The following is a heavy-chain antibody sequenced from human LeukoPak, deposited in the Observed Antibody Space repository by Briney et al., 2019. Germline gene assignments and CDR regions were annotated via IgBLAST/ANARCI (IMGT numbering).Heavy chain of an antibody. CDR3: ARVNFRDYRGYTWFEP. D-gene: IGHD3-10*01. CDR1: GFTFDDYA. J-gene: IGHJ5*02. Sequence: GGSLRLSCAASGFTFDDYAMHWVRQAPGKGLEWVGFVRTKTNGGAPETAASVRGRFNVSRDDSAGIAYLQMTSLRTEDTAMYYCARVNFRDYRGYTWFEPWGQGTLVTVSS. CDR2: VRTKTNGGAP. V-gene: IGHV3-49*04.